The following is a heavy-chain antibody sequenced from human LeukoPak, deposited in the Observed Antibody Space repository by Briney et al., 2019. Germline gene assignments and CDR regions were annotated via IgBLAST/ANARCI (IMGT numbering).Heavy chain of an antibody. V-gene: IGHV3-30*02. CDR2: IRYDGSNK. CDR1: GFTFSSYG. CDR3: AKDGSITMGTCFDY. D-gene: IGHD3-10*01. J-gene: IGHJ4*02. Sequence: PGGSLRLSCAASGFTFSSYGMHWVRQAPGKGLEWVAFIRYDGSNKYYADSVKGRFTISRDNSKNTLYLQMNSLRAEDTAVYYCAKDGSITMGTCFDYWGQGTLVTVSS.